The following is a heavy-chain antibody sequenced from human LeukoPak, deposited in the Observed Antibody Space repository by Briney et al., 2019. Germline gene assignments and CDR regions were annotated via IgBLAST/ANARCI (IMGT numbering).Heavy chain of an antibody. CDR3: ARGRYYGSGSLGYYFDY. J-gene: IGHJ4*02. CDR2: IGTAGDT. V-gene: IGHV3-13*01. Sequence: GGSLRLSCAASGFTFSSYDMHWVRQATGKGLEWVSAIGTAGDTYYPGSVKGRFTISRENAKNSLYLQMNSLRAGDTAVYYCARGRYYGSGSLGYYFDYWGQGTLVTVSS. D-gene: IGHD3-10*01. CDR1: GFTFSSYD.